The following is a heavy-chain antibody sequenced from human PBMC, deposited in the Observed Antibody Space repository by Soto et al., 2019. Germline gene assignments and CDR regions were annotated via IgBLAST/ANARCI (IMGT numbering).Heavy chain of an antibody. V-gene: IGHV3-74*01. CDR1: GFPLSSNW. CDR3: ASPYGSASNWFDS. Sequence: GGSLRLSCTASGFPLSSNWMHWVRQAPGKGLMWVSHINSDGSTTDYADSVKGRFTISRDNAKNTLYLQMNSLRAEDTAVYYCASPYGSASNWFDSWGQGTLVTVSS. CDR2: INSDGSTT. J-gene: IGHJ5*01. D-gene: IGHD2-15*01.